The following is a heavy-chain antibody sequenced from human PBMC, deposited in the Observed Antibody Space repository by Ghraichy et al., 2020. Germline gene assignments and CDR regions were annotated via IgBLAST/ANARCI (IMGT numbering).Heavy chain of an antibody. J-gene: IGHJ6*02. Sequence: GASLRLSCAASGFTFSSYAMSWVRQAPGKGLEWVSAISGSGGSTYYADSVKGRFTISRDNSKNTLYLQMNSLRAEDTAVYYCAKHYDFWSLNGMDVWGQGTTVTVSS. CDR3: AKHYDFWSLNGMDV. CDR2: ISGSGGST. V-gene: IGHV3-23*01. D-gene: IGHD3-3*01. CDR1: GFTFSSYA.